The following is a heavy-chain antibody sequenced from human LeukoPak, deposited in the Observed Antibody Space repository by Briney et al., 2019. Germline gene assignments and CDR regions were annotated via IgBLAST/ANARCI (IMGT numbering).Heavy chain of an antibody. D-gene: IGHD6-6*01. CDR2: IWYDGNSK. CDR3: ARSRIRRDAFDI. V-gene: IGHV3-33*01. J-gene: IGHJ3*02. Sequence: PGGSLRLSCAASGFTFSDYGMHWVRQAPGKGLEWVAVIWYDGNSKYYADSVKGRFSISRDNAKNTLYLQMNSLRAEDTAVYYCARSRIRRDAFDIWGQGTMVTVSS. CDR1: GFTFSDYG.